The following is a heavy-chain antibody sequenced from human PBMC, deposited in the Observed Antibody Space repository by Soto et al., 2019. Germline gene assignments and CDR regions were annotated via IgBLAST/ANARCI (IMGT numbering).Heavy chain of an antibody. Sequence: SETLSLTCTVSGDSMASSSYYWGWIRQPPGKGLEWIGSIYYSERTSYNSGSTYYSPSLKSRVTISGDTSKSQFSLKLSSVTAADTAVYYCARHTRNQFDPWGQGTLVTVSS. CDR3: ARHTRNQFDP. V-gene: IGHV4-39*01. CDR2: IYYSERTSYNSGST. J-gene: IGHJ5*02. CDR1: GDSMASSSYY.